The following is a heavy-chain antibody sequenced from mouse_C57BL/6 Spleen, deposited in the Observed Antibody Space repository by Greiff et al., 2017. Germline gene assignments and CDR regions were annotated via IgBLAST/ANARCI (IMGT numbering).Heavy chain of an antibody. CDR2: IHPNSGST. CDR3: ASSMVMGGVAY. CDR1: GYTFTSYW. J-gene: IGHJ3*01. V-gene: IGHV1-64*01. D-gene: IGHD2-3*01. Sequence: VQLQQPGAELVKPGASVKLSCKASGYTFTSYWMHWVKQRPGQGLEWIGMIHPNSGSTNYNEKFKSKATLTVDKSSSTAYMQLSSLTSEDAAVYYCASSMVMGGVAYWGQGTLVTVSA.